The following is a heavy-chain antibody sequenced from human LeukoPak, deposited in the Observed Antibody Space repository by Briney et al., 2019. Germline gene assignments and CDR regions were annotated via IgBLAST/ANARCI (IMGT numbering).Heavy chain of an antibody. J-gene: IGHJ4*02. CDR3: AKGHYDDWYYFDY. Sequence: GGSLRLSCATSGFTFSGFAMCWVRQAPGKGLEWVSAITTSGGETNYTDSVKGRFTISRDNSKSTLFLQMHSLRGDDTAVYYCAKGHYDDWYYFDYWGQGALVTVSS. CDR1: GFTFSGFA. V-gene: IGHV3-23*01. CDR2: ITTSGGET. D-gene: IGHD3-3*01.